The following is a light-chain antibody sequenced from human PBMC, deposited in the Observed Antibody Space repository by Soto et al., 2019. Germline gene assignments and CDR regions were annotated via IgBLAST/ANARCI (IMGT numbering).Light chain of an antibody. V-gene: IGLV2-8*01. CDR3: SSYTSSSTYV. Sequence: QSVLTQPPSASGSPGQSVSISCTGTSSDVGGYNYVSWYQQHPGKAPKLMIYEVSKRPSGVPDRFSGSKSGNTASLTVSGLRSEDEADYYCSSYTSSSTYVFGTGTKLTVL. CDR2: EVS. J-gene: IGLJ1*01. CDR1: SSDVGGYNY.